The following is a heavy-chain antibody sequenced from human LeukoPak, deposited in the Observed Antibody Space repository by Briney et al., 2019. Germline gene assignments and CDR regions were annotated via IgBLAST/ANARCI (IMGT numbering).Heavy chain of an antibody. Sequence: SETLSLTCTVSGGSISSYYWSWIRQPPGKGLEWIGYIYYSGSTNYNPSLKSRVTISVDTSKNQFSLKLSSVTAADTVVYYCAREGDDYYDSEGYFDYWGQGTLVTVSS. CDR3: AREGDDYYDSEGYFDY. J-gene: IGHJ4*02. CDR1: GGSISSYY. CDR2: IYYSGST. D-gene: IGHD3-22*01. V-gene: IGHV4-59*01.